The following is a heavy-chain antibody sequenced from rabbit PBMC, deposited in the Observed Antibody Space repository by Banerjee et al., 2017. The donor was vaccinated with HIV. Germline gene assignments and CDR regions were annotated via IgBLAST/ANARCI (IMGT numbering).Heavy chain of an antibody. V-gene: IGHV1S43*01. CDR2: INTSSGNT. D-gene: IGHD2-1*01. CDR1: GFSFSNKYV. J-gene: IGHJ4*01. Sequence: QEQLEESGGGLVQPEGSLTLTCTASGFSFSNKYVMCWVRQAPGKGLEWIGCINTSSGNTVYATWAKGRFTISRSTSLNTVPLQLNSLIAADTATYFCARGWITMTMNLWGPGTLVTVS. CDR3: ARGWITMTMNL.